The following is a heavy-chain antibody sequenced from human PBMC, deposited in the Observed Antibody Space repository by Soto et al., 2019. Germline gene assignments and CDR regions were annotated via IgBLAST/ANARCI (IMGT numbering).Heavy chain of an antibody. J-gene: IGHJ5*02. CDR3: ATEARNYYGSGSYPLGWFDP. D-gene: IGHD3-10*01. CDR2: FDPEDGET. CDR1: GYTLTELS. Sequence: ASVKVSCKVSGYTLTELSMHWVRQAPGKGLEWMGGFDPEDGETIYAQKFQGRVTMTEDTSTDTAYMELSSLRSEDTAVYYCATEARNYYGSGSYPLGWFDPWGQGTLVPVSS. V-gene: IGHV1-24*01.